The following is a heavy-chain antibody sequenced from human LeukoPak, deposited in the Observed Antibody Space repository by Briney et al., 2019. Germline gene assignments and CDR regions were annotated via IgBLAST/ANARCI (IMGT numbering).Heavy chain of an antibody. CDR2: IFYSGST. Sequence: SETLSLTCTVSGASISTYYWSWIRQPPGRGLQWIGYIFYSGSTNCNPSLESRVTISLDTSKNQFSLKLTSVTAADTAVYYCARESVAAAGTKAFDTWGQGTMVTVSS. CDR3: ARESVAAAGTKAFDT. J-gene: IGHJ3*02. V-gene: IGHV4-59*01. D-gene: IGHD6-13*01. CDR1: GASISTYY.